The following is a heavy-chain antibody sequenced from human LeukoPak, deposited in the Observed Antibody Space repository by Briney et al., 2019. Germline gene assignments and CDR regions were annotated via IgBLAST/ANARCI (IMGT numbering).Heavy chain of an antibody. CDR2: ISERGGST. V-gene: IGHV3-23*01. Sequence: PGGSLRLSCAASGFTFNNFGIHWVRQAPGKGLEWVSGISERGGSTNYADSVKGRFIISRDTSKNTVYLQMNSLRVEDTAVYFCAKRGIVIRAVIIIGFHKEAYYFDYWGQGILATVSS. D-gene: IGHD3-10*01. J-gene: IGHJ4*02. CDR1: GFTFNNFG. CDR3: AKRGIVIRAVIIIGFHKEAYYFDY.